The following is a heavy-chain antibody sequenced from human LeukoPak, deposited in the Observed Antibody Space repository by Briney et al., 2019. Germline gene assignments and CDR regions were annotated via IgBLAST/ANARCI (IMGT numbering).Heavy chain of an antibody. J-gene: IGHJ4*02. CDR1: GGXXSXXX. D-gene: IGHD5-24*01. CDR3: ASHGDRSRYYFDY. V-gene: IGHV4-34*01. Sequence: SETLSLTCAVYGGXXSXXXXXXIXXPPXKXXEXIGETNHSGSTNYNPSLKSRVTISVDTSKNQFSLKLSSVTAADTAVYYCASHGDRSRYYFDYWGQGTLVTVSS. CDR2: TNHSGST.